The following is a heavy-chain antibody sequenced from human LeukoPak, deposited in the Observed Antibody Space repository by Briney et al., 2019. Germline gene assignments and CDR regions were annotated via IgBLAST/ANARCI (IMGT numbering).Heavy chain of an antibody. V-gene: IGHV3-23*01. D-gene: IGHD6-13*01. J-gene: IGHJ4*02. Sequence: PGGSLRLSCAASGFTFGVYWMSWVRQAPGKGLEWVSVIGGSGANTYYADAVKGRFTMSRDNSKNTLYLQMNSLRVEDTAVYYCAKREAAIGVIDYWGQGTLVTVSS. CDR1: GFTFGVYW. CDR3: AKREAAIGVIDY. CDR2: IGGSGANT.